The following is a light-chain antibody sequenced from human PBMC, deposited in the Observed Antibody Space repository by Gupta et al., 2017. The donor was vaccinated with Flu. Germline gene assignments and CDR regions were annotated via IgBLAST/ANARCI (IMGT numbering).Light chain of an antibody. Sequence: DIQMTQSPSTLSASVGDRVTITCRASQSISTLLAWYQQKPGKAPKPLIYKASNLESGVPSRFSGSGSRTEFTLTITSLQPDDFATYYCQQYNFYSPLTFGGGTRVEI. V-gene: IGKV1-5*03. J-gene: IGKJ4*01. CDR1: QSISTL. CDR3: QQYNFYSPLT. CDR2: KAS.